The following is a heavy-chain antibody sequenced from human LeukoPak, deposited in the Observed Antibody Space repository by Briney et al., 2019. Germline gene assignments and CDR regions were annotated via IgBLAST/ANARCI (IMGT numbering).Heavy chain of an antibody. CDR1: GYTFTGYY. D-gene: IGHD3-9*01. Sequence: GASVKVSCKASGYTFTGYYMHWVRQAPGQGLEWMGWINPNSGGTNYAQKFQGRVTMTRDTSISTAYMELSRLRSDDTAVYYCARGGDYDILTGYYSGGAFDIWGQGTMVTVSS. CDR2: INPNSGGT. V-gene: IGHV1-2*02. CDR3: ARGGDYDILTGYYSGGAFDI. J-gene: IGHJ3*02.